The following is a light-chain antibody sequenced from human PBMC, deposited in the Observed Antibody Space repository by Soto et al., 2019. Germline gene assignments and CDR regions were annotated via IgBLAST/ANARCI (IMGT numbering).Light chain of an antibody. J-gene: IGLJ1*01. Sequence: QPVLTQPPSASGTPGQRVTISCSGSSSNIGSNYVYWYQQLPGTAPKLLIYRNNQRPSGVPDRFSGSKSGTSASLAISGLRSEDEADYYCAAWDDSLSGDVFGTGTKVTVL. CDR2: RNN. CDR3: AAWDDSLSGDV. CDR1: SSNIGSNY. V-gene: IGLV1-47*01.